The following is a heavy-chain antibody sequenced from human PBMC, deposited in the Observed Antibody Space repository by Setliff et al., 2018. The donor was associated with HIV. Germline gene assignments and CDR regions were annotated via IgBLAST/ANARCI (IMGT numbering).Heavy chain of an antibody. V-gene: IGHV4-61*02. J-gene: IGHJ5*01. D-gene: IGHD3-16*01. CDR3: ARGGAVSADFDS. CDR2: IYTNGNT. Sequence: PSETLSLTCTVSGGSISRGSYYWIWIRQPAGKGLEWIGRIYTNGNTNYNPSLKSRVTVSADTSKNQFSLKLTSVTAADTAVYFCARGGAVSADFDSWGQGTLVTVSS. CDR1: GGSISRGSYY.